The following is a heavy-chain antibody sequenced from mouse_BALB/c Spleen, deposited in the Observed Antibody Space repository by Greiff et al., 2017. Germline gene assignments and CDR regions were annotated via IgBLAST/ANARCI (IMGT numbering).Heavy chain of an antibody. V-gene: IGHV7-3*02. Sequence: EVQVVESGGGLVQPGGSLRLSCATSGFTFTDYYMSWVRQPPGKALEWLGFIRNKANGYTTEYSASVKGRFTISRDNSQSILYLQMNTLRAEDSATYYCARDSPGTGNYFDYWGQGTTLTVSS. D-gene: IGHD4-1*01. CDR3: ARDSPGTGNYFDY. CDR1: GFTFTDYY. CDR2: IRNKANGYTT. J-gene: IGHJ2*01.